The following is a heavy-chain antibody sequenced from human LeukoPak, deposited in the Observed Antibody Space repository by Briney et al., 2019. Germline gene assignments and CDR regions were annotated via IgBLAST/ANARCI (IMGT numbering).Heavy chain of an antibody. J-gene: IGHJ4*02. CDR3: ARQSAAAGTDYFDY. D-gene: IGHD6-13*01. Sequence: SETLSLTCTVSGGSISSYYWSWLRQPPGKGLEWIGYIYYSGSTNYNPSLKSRVTISVDTSKNQFSLKLSSVTAADTAVYYCARQSAAAGTDYFDYWGQGTLVTVSS. CDR1: GGSISSYY. V-gene: IGHV4-59*08. CDR2: IYYSGST.